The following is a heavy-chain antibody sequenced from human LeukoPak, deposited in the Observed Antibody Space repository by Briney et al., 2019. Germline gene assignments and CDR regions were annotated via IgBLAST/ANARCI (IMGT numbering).Heavy chain of an antibody. CDR3: ARRGYYYDTSGYWTDYYGMDV. Sequence: GGSLRLSCAASGFTFSSYWMHWVRQAPGKGLVWVSRINSDGSSTSYADSVKGRFIISRDNSKNTLYLQMNSLRAEDTAAYYCARRGYYYDTSGYWTDYYGMDVWGQGTTVTVSS. CDR1: GFTFSSYW. J-gene: IGHJ6*02. D-gene: IGHD3-22*01. V-gene: IGHV3-74*01. CDR2: INSDGSST.